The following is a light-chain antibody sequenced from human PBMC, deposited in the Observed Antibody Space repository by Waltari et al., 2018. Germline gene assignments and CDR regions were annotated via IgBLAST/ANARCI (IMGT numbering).Light chain of an antibody. Sequence: QSALTQPRSVSGSPGQSVTISCTGSSSDVGGYNWVSWYQQYPGKAPKLMIYEVGNRPSGVSNRFSGSKSGNTASLTISGLQAEDEADYYCSSYTSSSTLVVFGGGTKLTVL. CDR3: SSYTSSSTLVV. CDR2: EVG. CDR1: SSDVGGYNW. V-gene: IGLV2-14*01. J-gene: IGLJ2*01.